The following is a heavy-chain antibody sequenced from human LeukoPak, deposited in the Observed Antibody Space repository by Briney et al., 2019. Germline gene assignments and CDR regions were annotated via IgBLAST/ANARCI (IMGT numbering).Heavy chain of an antibody. D-gene: IGHD5-12*01. CDR1: GFIFSNYD. J-gene: IGHJ4*02. Sequence: GGSLRLSCAASGFIFSNYDMHWVRQGTGNGLEWVSAFHTAGDTHHAGSVKGRFTVSRDNAENSFYLQMNSLRAEDAAVYYCASGVVVATISGYWRQGTLVTVSS. CDR3: ASGVVVATISGY. CDR2: FHTAGDT. V-gene: IGHV3-13*01.